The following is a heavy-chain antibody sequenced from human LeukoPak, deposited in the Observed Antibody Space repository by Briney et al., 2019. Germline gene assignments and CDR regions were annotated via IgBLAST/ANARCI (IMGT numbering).Heavy chain of an antibody. CDR3: ARGLLTEDIVVVPAALSYYYYYGMDV. CDR2: FYYSGTT. V-gene: IGHV4-39*01. Sequence: LETLSLTCAVSGASIASHSWWSWVRQPPGKGLEWIGSFYYSGTTHYNPSLKSRITISEDTSKNQISLKLSSVTAADTAVYYCARGLLTEDIVVVPAALSYYYYYGMDVWGQGTTVTVSS. CDR1: GASIASHSW. J-gene: IGHJ6*02. D-gene: IGHD2-2*01.